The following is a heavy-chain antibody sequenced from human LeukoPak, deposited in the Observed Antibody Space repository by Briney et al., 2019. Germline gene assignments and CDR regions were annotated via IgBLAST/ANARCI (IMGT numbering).Heavy chain of an antibody. CDR1: GGSISSYY. CDR2: IYHSGST. V-gene: IGHV4-59*12. CDR3: ASGIAMVRGVLDY. D-gene: IGHD3-10*01. J-gene: IGHJ4*02. Sequence: SETLSLTCTVSGGSISSYYWSWIRQPPGKGLEWIGEIYHSGSTNYNPSLKSRVTISVDKSKNQFSLKLSSVTAADTAVYYCASGIAMVRGVLDYWGQGTLVTVSS.